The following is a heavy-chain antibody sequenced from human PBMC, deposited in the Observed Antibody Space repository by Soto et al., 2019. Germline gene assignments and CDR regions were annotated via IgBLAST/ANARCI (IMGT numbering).Heavy chain of an antibody. CDR1: GFTFNTYT. CDR3: ARTSYGGYSHGRIDS. V-gene: IGHV3-48*01. D-gene: IGHD5-12*01. Sequence: EVQLVESGGDLVQPGGSLRLSCAASGFTFNTYTMNWVRQAPGKGLEWISSISSTSSSIYYADSVKGRFTISRDNAKNSLYLQMNSLRAEDTAMYYCARTSYGGYSHGRIDSWGQGALVTVSS. CDR2: ISSTSSSI. J-gene: IGHJ4*02.